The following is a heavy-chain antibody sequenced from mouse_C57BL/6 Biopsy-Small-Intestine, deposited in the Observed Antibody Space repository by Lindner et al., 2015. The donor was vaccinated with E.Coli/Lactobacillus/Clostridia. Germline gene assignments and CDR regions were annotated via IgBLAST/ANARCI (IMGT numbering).Heavy chain of an antibody. CDR2: INPNYGTT. D-gene: IGHD2-3*01. V-gene: IGHV1-39*01. Sequence: VQLQESGPELVKPGASVKISCKASGYPFTDYNLNWVKQSNGKSLEWIGIINPNYGTTSYNQKFKGRATLTVDQSSSTAYMQLNSLTSEDSAVYYCAREGWYFDYWGQGTTLTVSS. CDR1: GYPFTDYN. J-gene: IGHJ2*01. CDR3: AREGWYFDY.